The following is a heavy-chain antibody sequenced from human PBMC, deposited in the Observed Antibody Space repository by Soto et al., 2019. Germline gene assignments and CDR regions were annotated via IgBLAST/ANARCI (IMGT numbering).Heavy chain of an antibody. V-gene: IGHV3-11*06. D-gene: IGHD1-1*01. J-gene: IGHJ4*02. CDR1: GFIFSHYY. Sequence: QVQMVESGGGLVKPGGPLRLSCADSGFIFSHYYMGWIRQAPGKGLEGVSYINPTSGHINYADSVKGRFTISRDNARNSLYLHMTSLTADDTAMYYCARPPYRAYNSHFDSWGQGTLVTVSS. CDR2: INPTSGHI. CDR3: ARPPYRAYNSHFDS.